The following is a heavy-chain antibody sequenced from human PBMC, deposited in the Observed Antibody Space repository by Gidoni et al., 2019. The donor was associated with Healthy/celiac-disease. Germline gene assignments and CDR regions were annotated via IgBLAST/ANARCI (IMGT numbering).Heavy chain of an antibody. V-gene: IGHV3-30*18. CDR1: GFTFSSYG. CDR2: ISYDGSNK. J-gene: IGHJ6*02. Sequence: QVQLVESGGGVVQPGRSLRLSCAASGFTFSSYGMHWVRQAPGKGLEWVAVISYDGSNKYYADSVKGRFTISRDNSKNTLYLQMNSLRAEDTAVYYCAKDRQLVYYYYYGMDVWGQGTTVTVSS. CDR3: AKDRQLVYYYYYGMDV. D-gene: IGHD6-6*01.